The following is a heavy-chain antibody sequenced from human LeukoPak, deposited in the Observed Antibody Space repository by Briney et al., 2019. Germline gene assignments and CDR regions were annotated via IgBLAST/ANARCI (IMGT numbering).Heavy chain of an antibody. J-gene: IGHJ4*02. V-gene: IGHV3-74*01. D-gene: IGHD6-19*01. CDR1: GFTFSSYW. CDR3: AKSSSGLYSNIYLDS. Sequence: AGGSLRLSCAASGFTFSSYWMHWVRHAPGKGLVWVSRINSDGSSTSYADSVKGRFTISRDNAKNTLYLQMNSLRAEDTAVYYCAKSSSGLYSNIYLDSWGQGTLVTVSS. CDR2: INSDGSST.